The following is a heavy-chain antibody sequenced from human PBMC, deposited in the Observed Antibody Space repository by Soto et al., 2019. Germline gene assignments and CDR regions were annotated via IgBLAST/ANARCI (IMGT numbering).Heavy chain of an antibody. D-gene: IGHD2-15*01. V-gene: IGHV3-48*03. Sequence: GGSLRLSCAASGFTFSSYEMNWVRQAPGKGLEWVSYISSSGSTIYYADSVKGRFTISRDNAKNSLYLQMNSLRAEDTAVYYCAREVVVAATSYYYGMDVWGQGTTVTVSS. CDR1: GFTFSSYE. J-gene: IGHJ6*02. CDR2: ISSSGSTI. CDR3: AREVVVAATSYYYGMDV.